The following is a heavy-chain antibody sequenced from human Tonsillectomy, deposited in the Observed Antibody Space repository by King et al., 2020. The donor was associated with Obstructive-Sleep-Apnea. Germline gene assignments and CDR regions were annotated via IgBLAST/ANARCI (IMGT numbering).Heavy chain of an antibody. CDR2: IKSKSDGGTT. J-gene: IGHJ4*02. CDR1: GFTISDAW. Sequence: VQLVESGGGLVEPGGSLRLSCAGSGFTISDAWMTWVRQVPGKGLEWVGHIKSKSDGGTTDTAAPVKGRFSISRDDSRSTFFLQMNSLKIEDTAVYYCTALTQLRGVVFGDFWGQGTLVTVSS. CDR3: TALTQLRGVVFGDF. V-gene: IGHV3-15*05. D-gene: IGHD3-10*01.